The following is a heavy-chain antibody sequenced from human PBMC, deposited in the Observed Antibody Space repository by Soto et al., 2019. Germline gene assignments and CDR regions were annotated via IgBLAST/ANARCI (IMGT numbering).Heavy chain of an antibody. CDR2: IHATSSHI. Sequence: GGSLRLPCAGSGFIFSDYAMNWVRQAPGKGLEWVSSIHATSSHIYYADSVKGRFTISRDNAKNSRYLQMNSLRVEDAAVYYCARGYYDRSGYFFESWGQGALVTVS. CDR1: GFIFSDYA. V-gene: IGHV3-21*01. J-gene: IGHJ4*02. CDR3: ARGYYDRSGYFFES. D-gene: IGHD3-22*01.